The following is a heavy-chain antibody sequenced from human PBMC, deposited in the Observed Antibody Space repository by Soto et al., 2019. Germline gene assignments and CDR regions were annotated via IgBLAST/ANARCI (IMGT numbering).Heavy chain of an antibody. Sequence: QVQLVQSGAEVKKPGASVKVSCKASGYTFTRSGIAWVRQAPGQGLEWMGWISTYNGDTNYAQTLQGRVTMTTDTSTSTVHIEVRSLRSDDTAVYYCAREGVAPYYLYGMDVWGQGTPVTVSS. J-gene: IGHJ6*02. V-gene: IGHV1-18*01. CDR2: ISTYNGDT. D-gene: IGHD5-12*01. CDR1: GYTFTRSG. CDR3: AREGVAPYYLYGMDV.